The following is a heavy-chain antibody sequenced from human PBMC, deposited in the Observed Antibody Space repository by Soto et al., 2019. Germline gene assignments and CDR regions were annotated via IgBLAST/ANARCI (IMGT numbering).Heavy chain of an antibody. CDR3: AKGRKGDTGFDAWYFDL. Sequence: EVQMLESGGGLVQPGGSLRLSCAASGFTFSTYAMSWVRQAPGKGLEWVSSVDGSGGYTKYADSVKGRFTISRDNSKDTLYLQMTSLRAEDTAAYDCAKGRKGDTGFDAWYFDLWGRGTLVTVSS. D-gene: IGHD5-12*01. V-gene: IGHV3-23*01. CDR2: VDGSGGYT. CDR1: GFTFSTYA. J-gene: IGHJ2*01.